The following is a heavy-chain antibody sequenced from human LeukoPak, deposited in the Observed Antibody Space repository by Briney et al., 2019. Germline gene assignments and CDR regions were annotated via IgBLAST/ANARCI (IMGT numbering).Heavy chain of an antibody. CDR3: ARARYVRFGDTW. J-gene: IGHJ4*02. V-gene: IGHV4-34*01. D-gene: IGHD3-10*01. CDR2: INHSGST. Sequence: SETLSLTCAVYGGSFSGYYWSWIRQPPGKGLEWIGEINHSGSTNYNPSLKSRVTISVDTSKNQFSLKLSSVTAADTAVYYCARARYVRFGDTWWGQGTLVTVSS. CDR1: GGSFSGYY.